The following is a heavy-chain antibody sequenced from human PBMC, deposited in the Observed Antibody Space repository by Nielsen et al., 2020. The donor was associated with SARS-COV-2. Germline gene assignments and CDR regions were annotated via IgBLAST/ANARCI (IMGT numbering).Heavy chain of an antibody. Sequence: GESLKISCAASGFTFSSYAMSWVRQAPGKGLEWVSGLSASGTRTYYADSVKGRFTISRDNSKNTLYLQINSLRAEDTAVYYCARDRRREELATISGVRFWGQGTLVTVSS. CDR3: ARDRRREELATISGVRF. V-gene: IGHV3-23*01. D-gene: IGHD5-24*01. J-gene: IGHJ4*02. CDR2: LSASGTRT. CDR1: GFTFSSYA.